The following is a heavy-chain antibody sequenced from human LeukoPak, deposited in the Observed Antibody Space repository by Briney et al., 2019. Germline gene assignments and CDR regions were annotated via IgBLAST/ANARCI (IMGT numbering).Heavy chain of an antibody. CDR1: GFTVSSYY. J-gene: IGHJ4*02. CDR2: IYSGGVI. V-gene: IGHV3-53*05. CDR3: AKNVWDRSGWLIEY. Sequence: GGSLRLSCAASGFTVSSYYMSWVRQAPGKGLEWVSVIYSGGVIYYADSVKGRFIISRDNSKNTLFLQMNNLGAEDTAVYYCAKNVWDRSGWLIEYWGQGTRVTVSS. D-gene: IGHD6-19*01.